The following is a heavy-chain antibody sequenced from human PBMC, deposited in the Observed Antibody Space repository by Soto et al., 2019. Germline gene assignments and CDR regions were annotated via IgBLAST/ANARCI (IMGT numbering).Heavy chain of an antibody. CDR1: GLSVSDNY. CDR3: VSRIPSWVFDY. J-gene: IGHJ4*01. CDR2: MYAGGGT. Sequence: EVQLVESGGALIQPGGSLRLSCGASGLSVSDNYMGWVRQAPGRGLEWVSVMYAGGGTHYADSVKGRFTISRDKSENTLYLQMNGLRDEETGVYFCVSRIPSWVFDYWGLGPLVTVSS. D-gene: IGHD2-21*01. V-gene: IGHV3-53*01.